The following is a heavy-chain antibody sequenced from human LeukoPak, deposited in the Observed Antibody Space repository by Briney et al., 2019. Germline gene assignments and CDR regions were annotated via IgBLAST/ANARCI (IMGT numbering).Heavy chain of an antibody. Sequence: KSGGSLRLSCAGSGDGFTRHTMNWVRRAPGKGLEWISYIWSTGEYIYYADSVKGRFTISRDNARTSVYLQMNSLRVEDTAIYYCAREYDSRARFDSWGQGTLVPVSS. D-gene: IGHD6-13*01. CDR2: IWSTGEYI. CDR1: GDGFTRHT. CDR3: AREYDSRARFDS. V-gene: IGHV3-21*05. J-gene: IGHJ4*02.